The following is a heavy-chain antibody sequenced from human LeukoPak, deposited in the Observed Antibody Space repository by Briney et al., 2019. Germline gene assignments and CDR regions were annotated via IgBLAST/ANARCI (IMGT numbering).Heavy chain of an antibody. CDR1: GYTFTSYA. V-gene: IGHV1-3*01. CDR2: INDGNGNT. D-gene: IGHD6-19*01. CDR3: ARDRVLAVAGTAPFNI. J-gene: IGHJ3*02. Sequence: ASVKVSCKASGYTFTSYAMHWVRQAPGQRLEWMGWINDGNGNTKYSQEFQGRVTITRDTSASTAYMELSSLRSDGTAVYYWARDRVLAVAGTAPFNIWGQGTMVTVSS.